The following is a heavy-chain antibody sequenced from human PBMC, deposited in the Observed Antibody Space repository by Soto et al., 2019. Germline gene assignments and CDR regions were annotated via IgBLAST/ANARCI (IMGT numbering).Heavy chain of an antibody. CDR2: IYRGGDI. J-gene: IGHJ4*02. Sequence: EVQVVESGGGLVQPGGSLRLSCAASGFSVSSYYMSWFRQAPGKGLEWVSVIYRGGDIYYADSVQGRFTTSRDISRNSLDLQMNSLRVEDTAVYYCARDRRDGDTIWGQGAVVTASS. V-gene: IGHV3-66*01. D-gene: IGHD3-3*01. CDR3: ARDRRDGDTI. CDR1: GFSVSSYY.